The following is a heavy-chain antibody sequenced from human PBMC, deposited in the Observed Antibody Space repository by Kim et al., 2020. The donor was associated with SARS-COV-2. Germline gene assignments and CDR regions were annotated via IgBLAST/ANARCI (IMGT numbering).Heavy chain of an antibody. CDR3: ARLRRWWPPTYYYGMDV. J-gene: IGHJ6*02. Sequence: RRRVTISVDTSKTQFSLKLSSVTAADTAVYYCARLRRWWPPTYYYGMDVWGQGTTVTVSS. V-gene: IGHV4-34*01. D-gene: IGHD2-8*02.